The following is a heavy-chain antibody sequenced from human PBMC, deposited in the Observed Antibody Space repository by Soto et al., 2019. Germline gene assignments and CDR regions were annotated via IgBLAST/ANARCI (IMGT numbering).Heavy chain of an antibody. CDR3: ARVGYCSGGSCYGYYYYYGMDV. CDR2: IYYGGST. CDR1: GGSISSGGYY. J-gene: IGHJ6*02. Sequence: SETLSLTCTVSGGSISSGGYYWSWIRQHPGKGLEWIGYIYYGGSTYYNPSLKSRVTISVDTSKNQFSLKLTSVTAADTAVYYCARVGYCSGGSCYGYYYYYGMDVWGQGTTVTVSS. V-gene: IGHV4-31*03. D-gene: IGHD2-15*01.